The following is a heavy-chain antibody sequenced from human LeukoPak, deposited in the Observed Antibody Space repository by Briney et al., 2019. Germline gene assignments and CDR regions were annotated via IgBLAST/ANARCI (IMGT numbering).Heavy chain of an antibody. CDR2: ISSSSSTI. CDR3: ARDLGHVYSSSWYKVFDY. CDR1: GFTFSSYS. Sequence: GGSLRLSCAASGFTFSSYSMNWVRQAPGKGLEWVSYISSSSSTIYYADSVKGRFTISRDNAKNSLYLQMNSLRAEDTAVYYCARDLGHVYSSSWYKVFDYWGQGTLVTVSS. V-gene: IGHV3-48*01. J-gene: IGHJ4*02. D-gene: IGHD6-13*01.